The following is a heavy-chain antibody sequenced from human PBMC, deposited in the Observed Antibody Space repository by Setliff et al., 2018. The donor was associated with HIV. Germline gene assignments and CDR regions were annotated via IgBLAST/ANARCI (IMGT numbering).Heavy chain of an antibody. CDR3: AKGFSRIEVVISDY. J-gene: IGHJ4*02. D-gene: IGHD3-22*01. Sequence: PGGSLRLSCAASGFTFSSYAMHWVRQAPGKGLEWVAVISYDGSHKYYADSVKGRFTISRDNSKNTLYLQMNSLRAEDTAIYYCAKGFSRIEVVISDYWGLGTLVTVS. CDR2: ISYDGSHK. V-gene: IGHV3-30*04. CDR1: GFTFSSYA.